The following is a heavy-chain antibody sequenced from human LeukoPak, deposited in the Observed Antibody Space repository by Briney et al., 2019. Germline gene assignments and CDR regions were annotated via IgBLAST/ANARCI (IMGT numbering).Heavy chain of an antibody. D-gene: IGHD3-10*01. J-gene: IGHJ4*02. CDR3: ARLPYGSGSYYGYYFDY. CDR2: ISSSGSTM. Sequence: GGSLRLSYAASGFTFSDYYMSWIRQAPGKGLEWVSYISSSGSTMYYADSVKGRFTISRDHAKNSLYLQMNSLRAEDTAVYYCARLPYGSGSYYGYYFDYWGQGTLVTVSS. CDR1: GFTFSDYY. V-gene: IGHV3-11*01.